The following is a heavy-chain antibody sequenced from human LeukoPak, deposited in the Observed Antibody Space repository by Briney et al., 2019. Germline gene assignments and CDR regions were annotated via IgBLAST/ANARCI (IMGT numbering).Heavy chain of an antibody. V-gene: IGHV3-23*01. J-gene: IGHJ4*02. CDR2: ISGYGGSR. CDR1: GFTFSSYA. CDR3: AKVAWFYYYDSSGYSILDY. D-gene: IGHD3-22*01. Sequence: GGSLRLSCAASGFTFSSYAMSWVRQAPGKGLEWVSVISGYGGSRYYADSVKGRFTISRDNSKNTLYLQMNSLRAEDTAVYYCAKVAWFYYYDSSGYSILDYWGQGTLVTVSS.